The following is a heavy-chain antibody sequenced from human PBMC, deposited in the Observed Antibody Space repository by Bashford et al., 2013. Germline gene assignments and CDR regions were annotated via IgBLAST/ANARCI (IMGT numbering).Heavy chain of an antibody. Sequence: WVRQMPGKGLEWVGRIRSKANSYADSVKGKFTIFRDDSKNTLYLQMNSLKTEDTAVYYCARVGYSSPVDYWGQGTLVTVSS. V-gene: IGHV3-73*01. J-gene: IGHJ4*02. D-gene: IGHD6-19*01. CDR3: ARVGYSSPVDY. CDR2: IRSKANSYA.